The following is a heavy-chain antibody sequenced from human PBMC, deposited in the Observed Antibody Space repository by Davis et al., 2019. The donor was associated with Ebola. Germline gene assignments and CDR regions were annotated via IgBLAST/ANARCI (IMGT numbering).Heavy chain of an antibody. Sequence: AASVKVSCKASGYTFSDYKIHWVRQAPGQGLEWMGWININTGNPTYAQGFTGRFVFSLDTSVSMAYLQITSLRADDTAIYYCVRDAIDGYNWSHWGQGTLVTVSS. V-gene: IGHV7-4-1*04. CDR3: VRDAIDGYNWSH. J-gene: IGHJ4*02. D-gene: IGHD5-24*01. CDR1: GYTFSDYK. CDR2: ININTGNP.